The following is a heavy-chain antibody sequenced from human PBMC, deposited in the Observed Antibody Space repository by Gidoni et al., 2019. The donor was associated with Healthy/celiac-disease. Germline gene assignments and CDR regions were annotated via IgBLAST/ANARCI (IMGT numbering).Heavy chain of an antibody. D-gene: IGHD2-15*01. Sequence: QVQLVESGGGVVQPGRSLRLSCAASGFTFSSYGMHWVRQAPGKGLEWVAVIWYDGSNKYYADSVKGLFTISRDNSKNTLYLQMNSLRAEDTAVYYCARGLQRGYCSGGSCYSLDYWGQGTLVTVSS. CDR1: GFTFSSYG. V-gene: IGHV3-33*01. CDR3: ARGLQRGYCSGGSCYSLDY. CDR2: IWYDGSNK. J-gene: IGHJ4*02.